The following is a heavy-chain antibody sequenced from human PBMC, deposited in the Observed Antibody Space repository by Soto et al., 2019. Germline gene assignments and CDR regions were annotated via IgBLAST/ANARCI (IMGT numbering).Heavy chain of an antibody. CDR2: VYTDESTT. Sequence: GGSLRLSRAASGFTFSSYWMHWVRQAPGKGLVWVSHVYTDESTTSYADSVRGRFTISRDNAKNTLFLQMNNLRAEDTAVYYCAREYGNSGYFDYRGQGTLVTVSS. V-gene: IGHV3-74*01. CDR3: AREYGNSGYFDY. D-gene: IGHD3-22*01. J-gene: IGHJ4*02. CDR1: GFTFSSYW.